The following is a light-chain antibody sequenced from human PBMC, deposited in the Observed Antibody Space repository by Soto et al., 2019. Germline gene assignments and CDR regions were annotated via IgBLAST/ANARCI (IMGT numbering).Light chain of an antibody. V-gene: IGLV1-40*01. CDR2: GNN. CDR3: QSYDSSVSGWV. Sequence: QSVLTQSPSVSGAPGQRVTISCTGSSSNIGAGYDVHWYQQLPGTAPKLLIFGNNNRPSGVPDRFSGSKSGTSASLAITGLQAEDEADYYCQSYDSSVSGWVFGGGTKLTVL. J-gene: IGLJ3*02. CDR1: SSNIGAGYD.